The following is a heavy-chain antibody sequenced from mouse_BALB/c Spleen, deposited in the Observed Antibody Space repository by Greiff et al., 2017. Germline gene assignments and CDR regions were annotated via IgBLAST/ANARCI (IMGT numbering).Heavy chain of an antibody. Sequence: VQLKQSGPELVKPGASVRISCKASGYTFTSYYIHWVKQRPGQGLEWIGWIYPGNVNTKYNEKFKGKATLTADKSSSTAYMQLSSLTSEDSAVYFCARIYDGYYGYWGQGTSVTVSS. J-gene: IGHJ4*01. CDR1: GYTFTSYY. CDR3: ARIYDGYYGY. CDR2: IYPGNVNT. V-gene: IGHV1S56*01. D-gene: IGHD2-3*01.